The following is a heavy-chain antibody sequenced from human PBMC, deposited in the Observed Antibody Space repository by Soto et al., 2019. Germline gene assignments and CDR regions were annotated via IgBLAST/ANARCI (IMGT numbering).Heavy chain of an antibody. CDR2: IYYSGST. D-gene: IGHD2-2*01. CDR3: ARVVVVPAAMLGEFDY. V-gene: IGHV4-31*03. CDR1: GGSISSGGYY. Sequence: SETLSLTCTVSGGSISSGGYYWSWIRQHPGKGLEWIGYIYYSGSTYYNPSLKSRVTISVDTSKNQFSLKLSSVTAADTAVYYXARVVVVPAAMLGEFDYWGQGTLVTVSS. J-gene: IGHJ4*02.